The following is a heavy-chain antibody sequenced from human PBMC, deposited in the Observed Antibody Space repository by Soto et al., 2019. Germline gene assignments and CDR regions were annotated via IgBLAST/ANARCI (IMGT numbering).Heavy chain of an antibody. Sequence: EVQLVESGGGLVQPGRSLRLSCAASGFTFDDYAMHWVRQGPGKGLEWVSSISWNSGSISYADSVKGRFTISRDNAKNSLYLQMNSLRAEDTALYYCAKSVATGNDYYYYYIDVWGKGTTVTVSS. V-gene: IGHV3-9*01. CDR1: GFTFDDYA. D-gene: IGHD5-12*01. CDR2: ISWNSGSI. J-gene: IGHJ6*03. CDR3: AKSVATGNDYYYYYIDV.